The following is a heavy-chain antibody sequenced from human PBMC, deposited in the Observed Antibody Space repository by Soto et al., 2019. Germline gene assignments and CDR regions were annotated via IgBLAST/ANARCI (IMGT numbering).Heavy chain of an antibody. V-gene: IGHV4-34*01. CDR2: INHSGST. CDR3: ARVLRYYYDSSGYPDY. Sequence: SETLSLTCAVYGGSFSGYYWSWIRQPPGKGLEWIGEINHSGSTNYNPSLKSRVTISVDTSKDQFSLKLSSVTAADTAVYYCARVLRYYYDSSGYPDYWGQGTLVTVSS. D-gene: IGHD3-22*01. CDR1: GGSFSGYY. J-gene: IGHJ4*02.